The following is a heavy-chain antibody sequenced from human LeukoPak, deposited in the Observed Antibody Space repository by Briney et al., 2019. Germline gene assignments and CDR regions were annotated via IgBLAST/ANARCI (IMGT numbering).Heavy chain of an antibody. J-gene: IGHJ4*02. CDR2: IYSSGST. V-gene: IGHV4-59*01. D-gene: IGHD2/OR15-2a*01. CDR1: GGSINNYY. Sequence: PSETLSFTCTVSGGSINNYYWSWIRQPPAKGLEWIGYIYSSGSTNYNPSLKSRVTISVDTSKNQFSLKLSSVTAADTAVYYCARQEYGLQVDSWGQGTLVTVSS. CDR3: ARQEYGLQVDS.